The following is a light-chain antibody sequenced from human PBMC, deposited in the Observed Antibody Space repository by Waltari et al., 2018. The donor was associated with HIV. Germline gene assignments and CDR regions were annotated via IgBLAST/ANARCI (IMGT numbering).Light chain of an antibody. J-gene: IGLJ3*02. Sequence: SYELSQPPSVSVSPGQTARITCSGDALATQHASWFQQKPGQAPVLVIKDNARPSGIPARFSASRSGTTVMLTISGVQAEDEADYYCQSVDSSRIWVFGGGTKLTVL. CDR2: KDN. V-gene: IGLV3-25*03. CDR3: QSVDSSRIWV. CDR1: ALATQH.